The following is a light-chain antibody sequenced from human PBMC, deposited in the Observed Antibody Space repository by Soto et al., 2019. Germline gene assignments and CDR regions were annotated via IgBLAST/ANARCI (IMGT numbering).Light chain of an antibody. CDR2: DAS. J-gene: IGKJ2*01. V-gene: IGKV3-11*01. CDR3: QHRSNWPRT. Sequence: EIVLTQSPATLSLSPGERATLSCRASQSVSTYLAWYQQKPGQAPRPLIYDASNRATGIPARFSGSGSGTDFTLTISSLEPEDFAVYYCQHRSNWPRTFGQGTKLEIK. CDR1: QSVSTY.